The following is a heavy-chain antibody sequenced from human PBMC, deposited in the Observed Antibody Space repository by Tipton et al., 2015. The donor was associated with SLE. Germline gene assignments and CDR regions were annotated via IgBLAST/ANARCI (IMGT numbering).Heavy chain of an antibody. J-gene: IGHJ4*02. Sequence: SLRLSCSASGFTFSSYEMNWVRQAPGKGLEWVSYITSDDTISYADSVKGRFTISRDNTKNSLYLQINSLRAEDTAVYYCVRHNWGDQYYFDYWGQGTLVTVSS. CDR2: ITSDDTI. V-gene: IGHV3-48*03. CDR1: GFTFSSYE. CDR3: VRHNWGDQYYFDY. D-gene: IGHD7-27*01.